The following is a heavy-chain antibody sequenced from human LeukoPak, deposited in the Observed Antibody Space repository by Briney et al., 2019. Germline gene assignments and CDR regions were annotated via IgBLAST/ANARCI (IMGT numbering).Heavy chain of an antibody. Sequence: SETLSLTCTVSGYSISSGYYWGWIRQPPGKGLEWIGSIYHSGSTYYNPSLKSRVTISVDTSKNQFSLKLSSVTAADTAVYYCARGTYSSSWAYYYYYMDVWGKGTTVTVSS. V-gene: IGHV4-38-2*02. CDR1: GYSISSGYY. CDR3: ARGTYSSSWAYYYYYMDV. CDR2: IYHSGST. D-gene: IGHD6-13*01. J-gene: IGHJ6*03.